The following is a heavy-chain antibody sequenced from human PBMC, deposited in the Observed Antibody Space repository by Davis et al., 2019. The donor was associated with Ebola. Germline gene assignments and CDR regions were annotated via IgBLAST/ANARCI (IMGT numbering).Heavy chain of an antibody. Sequence: GGSLRLSCAASGFTFSDYYMSWIRQAPGKGLEWVSYISSSGSTIYYADSVKGRFTISRDNAKNSLYLQMNSLRAEDTAVYYCARATHGLHLGELSTYQPYYYYGMDVWGQGTTVTVSS. J-gene: IGHJ6*02. V-gene: IGHV3-11*01. CDR1: GFTFSDYY. D-gene: IGHD3-16*02. CDR2: ISSSGSTI. CDR3: ARATHGLHLGELSTYQPYYYYGMDV.